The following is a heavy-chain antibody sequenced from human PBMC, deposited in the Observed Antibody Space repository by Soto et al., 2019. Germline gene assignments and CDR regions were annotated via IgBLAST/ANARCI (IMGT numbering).Heavy chain of an antibody. CDR1: GGSISSYY. CDR2: IYYSGST. CDR3: ARKSVFPYGMDV. D-gene: IGHD2-21*01. V-gene: IGHV4-59*01. J-gene: IGHJ6*02. Sequence: QVQLQESGPGLVKPSETLSLTCTVSGGSISSYYWSWIRQPPGKGLEWIGYIYYSGSTNYNPSLKSRVTISVDTSKNQFSLKLSSVTAADTAVYYCARKSVFPYGMDVWGQGTTVTVSS.